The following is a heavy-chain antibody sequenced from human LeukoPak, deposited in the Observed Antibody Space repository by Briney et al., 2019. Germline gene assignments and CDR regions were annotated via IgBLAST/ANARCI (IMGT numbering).Heavy chain of an antibody. CDR2: IKSKTDGGTT. CDR1: GFTFSNAW. CDR3: TTGHNPDRIAVAGTGEYYYYYMDV. Sequence: GGSLRLSCAASGFTFSNAWMSWVRQAPGKGLEWVGRIKSKTDGGTTDYAAPVKGRFTISRDDSKNTLYLQMNSLKTEDTAVYYCTTGHNPDRIAVAGTGEYYYYYMDVWGKGTTVTVSS. V-gene: IGHV3-15*01. J-gene: IGHJ6*03. D-gene: IGHD6-19*01.